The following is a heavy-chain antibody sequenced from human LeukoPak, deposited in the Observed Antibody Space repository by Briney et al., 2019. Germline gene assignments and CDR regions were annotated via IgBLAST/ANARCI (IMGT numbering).Heavy chain of an antibody. J-gene: IGHJ4*02. CDR3: VRDRGNDYFDY. CDR2: IWYDGSGK. V-gene: IGHV3-33*01. CDR1: GFTFRSHG. D-gene: IGHD1-1*01. Sequence: GGSLRLSCAASGFTFRSHGMHWVRQAPGKGLEWVAVIWYDGSGKYYADSVKGRFTISRDNSKNLLYLQMNSLRAEDTAVYYCVRDRGNDYFDYWGQGILVTVSS.